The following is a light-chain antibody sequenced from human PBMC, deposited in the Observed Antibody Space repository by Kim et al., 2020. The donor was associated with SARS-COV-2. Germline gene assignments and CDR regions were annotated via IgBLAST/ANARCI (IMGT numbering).Light chain of an antibody. Sequence: QAVVTQEPSLTVSPGGTVTLTCGSSTGTVTSGHYPYWFQQKPGQAPRTLIYDTSNKHSWTPARFSGSLLGGNAALTLSGAQPEDEADYYCLLSHSSARLFGRGTQLTVL. CDR1: TGTVTSGHY. V-gene: IGLV7-46*01. J-gene: IGLJ3*02. CDR3: LLSHSSARL. CDR2: DTS.